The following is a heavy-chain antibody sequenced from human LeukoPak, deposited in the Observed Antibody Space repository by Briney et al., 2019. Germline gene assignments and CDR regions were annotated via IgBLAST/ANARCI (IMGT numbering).Heavy chain of an antibody. V-gene: IGHV1-2*02. Sequence: GASVKVSCKASGYTFSGYYMHWVRQAPGQGLEWMGWINPNSGGTKFAQKFQGRVTMTRDTSISTAYMELSRLRSDDTAVYYCAREAETTLNWFDPWGQGTLVTASS. CDR3: AREAETTLNWFDP. J-gene: IGHJ5*02. D-gene: IGHD1-1*01. CDR2: INPNSGGT. CDR1: GYTFSGYY.